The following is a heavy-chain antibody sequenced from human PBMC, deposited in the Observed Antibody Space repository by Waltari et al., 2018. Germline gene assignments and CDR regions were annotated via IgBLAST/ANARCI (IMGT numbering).Heavy chain of an antibody. D-gene: IGHD3-10*01. V-gene: IGHV4-59*01. J-gene: IGHJ4*02. CDR2: IYYSGST. Sequence: QVQLQESGPGLVKPSETLSLTCTVSGGSISSYYWSWIRQPPGKGLEWIGYIYYSGSTNYNPSLRSRVTISVDTSKNQFSLKLSSVTAADTAVYYCASVSPRGSLAFDYWGQGTLVTVSS. CDR1: GGSISSYY. CDR3: ASVSPRGSLAFDY.